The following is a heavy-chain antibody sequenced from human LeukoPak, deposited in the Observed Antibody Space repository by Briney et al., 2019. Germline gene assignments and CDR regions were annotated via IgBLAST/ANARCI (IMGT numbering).Heavy chain of an antibody. CDR2: ITNGGSTI. CDR1: GFTFSDYN. CDR3: ARSIGLTGGGVDV. V-gene: IGHV3-11*01. D-gene: IGHD3-9*01. Sequence: GSLRLSCAASGFTFSDYNMNWVRQAPGKGLEWVSYITNGGSTIHHADSVKGRFTISRDNAKKTLYPQMNSLRAEDTAVYYCARSIGLTGGGVDVWGQGTTVTVSS. J-gene: IGHJ6*02.